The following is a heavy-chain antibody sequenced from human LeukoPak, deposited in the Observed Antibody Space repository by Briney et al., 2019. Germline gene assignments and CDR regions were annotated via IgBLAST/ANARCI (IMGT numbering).Heavy chain of an antibody. CDR1: GGFFSNYY. J-gene: IGHJ4*02. CDR2: IKHSGST. V-gene: IGHV4-34*01. Sequence: SETLSLTCAVNGGFFSNYYWSWIRQPPGKGLDWIGEIKHSGSTNYNPSLKSRVTISVDTSKNQFSLRLSSVTAADTAVYYCARGVTDIVVVPRATKRTRFFDFWGQGIQVTVSS. D-gene: IGHD2-2*01. CDR3: ARGVTDIVVVPRATKRTRFFDF.